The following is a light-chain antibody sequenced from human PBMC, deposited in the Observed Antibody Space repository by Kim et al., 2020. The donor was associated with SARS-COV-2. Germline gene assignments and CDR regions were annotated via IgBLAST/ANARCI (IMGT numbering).Light chain of an antibody. V-gene: IGKV3-20*01. CDR3: QQYSDSPKT. J-gene: IGKJ2*01. CDR2: GAF. Sequence: LSPGERAPLSCRASQSVINDYVAWFQQKPGQAPRLLIYGAFDRAAGIPDRFSASGSGTDFTLTISSLEPEDFAMYYCQQYSDSPKTFGQGTKLEI. CDR1: QSVINDY.